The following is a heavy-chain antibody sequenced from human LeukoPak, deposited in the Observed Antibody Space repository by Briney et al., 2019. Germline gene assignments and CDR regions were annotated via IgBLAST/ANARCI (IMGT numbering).Heavy chain of an antibody. J-gene: IGHJ1*01. CDR1: GFTFSRYT. CDR2: ISSGSGAK. V-gene: IGHV3-48*01. Sequence: GGSLRLSCAAFGFTFSRYTMNWVRQAPGKGLEWVARISSGSGAKYYAESVEGRFTISRDNAKNSLYLQMNSLRVEDTAVYHCVRGFDDHTADGYTKARFQHWGQGTLVTVSS. CDR3: VRGFDDHTADGYTKARFQH. D-gene: IGHD5-24*01.